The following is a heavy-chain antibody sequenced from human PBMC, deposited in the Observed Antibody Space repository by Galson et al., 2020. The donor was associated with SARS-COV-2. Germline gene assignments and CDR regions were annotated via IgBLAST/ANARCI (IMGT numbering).Heavy chain of an antibody. CDR2: IYYSGST. J-gene: IGHJ4*02. Sequence: SETLSLTCTVSGGSISSHYWSWIRQPPGKGLEWIGYIYYSGSTNYHPSLKSRVTISVDTSKNQFSLKLSSVTAADTAVYYCARVKRITIFGVVTQFDYWGQGTLVTVSS. V-gene: IGHV4-59*11. D-gene: IGHD3-3*01. CDR1: GGSISSHY. CDR3: ARVKRITIFGVVTQFDY.